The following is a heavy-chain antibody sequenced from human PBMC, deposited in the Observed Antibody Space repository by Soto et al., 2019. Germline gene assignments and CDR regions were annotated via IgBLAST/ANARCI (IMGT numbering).Heavy chain of an antibody. V-gene: IGHV1-2*02. D-gene: IGHD6-13*01. CDR1: GYTFTGYY. J-gene: IGHJ4*02. Sequence: ASVKVSCKASGYTFTGYYMHWVRQAPGQGLEWMGWINPNSGGTNYAQKFQGRVTMTRDTSISTAYMELSRLRSDDTAVYYCARGSSSWPGHFDYWGQGTLVTVPS. CDR3: ARGSSSWPGHFDY. CDR2: INPNSGGT.